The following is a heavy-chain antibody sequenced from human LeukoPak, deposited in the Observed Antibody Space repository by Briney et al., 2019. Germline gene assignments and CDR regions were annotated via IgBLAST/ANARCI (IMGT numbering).Heavy chain of an antibody. Sequence: VASVKVSSKVSGYTLSDLAMHCVRQAPGKGREWMGGLYPEDGEAIYAQPLEGRVTMIEDTSSDTAYMVLSSLRCEDTAVYYCATRNFGDYGAFDIWGQGTMVTVSS. CDR2: LYPEDGEA. V-gene: IGHV1-24*01. J-gene: IGHJ3*02. D-gene: IGHD4-17*01. CDR1: GYTLSDLA. CDR3: ATRNFGDYGAFDI.